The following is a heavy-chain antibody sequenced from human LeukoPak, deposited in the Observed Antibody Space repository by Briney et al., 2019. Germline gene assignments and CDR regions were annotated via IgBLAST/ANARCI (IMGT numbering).Heavy chain of an antibody. D-gene: IGHD3-22*01. CDR1: GGTFSNYA. CDR3: ARVGGQGSSGYYPF. V-gene: IGHV1-69*13. CDR2: IIPLFGTA. J-gene: IGHJ4*02. Sequence: SVKVSRKASGGTFSNYAISWVRQAPGQGLDWMGGIIPLFGTAHYAQKFQGRVTITADESTTTAHMELSSLRSEDTAVYYCARVGGQGSSGYYPFWGQGTLVTVSS.